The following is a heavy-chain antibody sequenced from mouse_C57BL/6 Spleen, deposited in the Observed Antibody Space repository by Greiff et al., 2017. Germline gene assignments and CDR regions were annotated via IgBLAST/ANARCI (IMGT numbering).Heavy chain of an antibody. CDR2: IRNKANGYTT. CDR3: ARVYYYGSPYAMDY. J-gene: IGHJ4*01. V-gene: IGHV7-3*01. Sequence: EVMLVESGGGLVQPGGSLSLSCAASGFSFTDYYMSWVRQPPGKALEWLGFIRNKANGYTTEYSASVKGRFTISRDNSQSILYLQMNALRAEDSATYYCARVYYYGSPYAMDYWGQGTSVTVSS. CDR1: GFSFTDYY. D-gene: IGHD1-1*01.